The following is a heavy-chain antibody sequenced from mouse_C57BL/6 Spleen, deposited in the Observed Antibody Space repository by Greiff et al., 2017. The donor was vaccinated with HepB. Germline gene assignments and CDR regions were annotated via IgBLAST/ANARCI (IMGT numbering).Heavy chain of an antibody. CDR1: GFTFSNYW. Sequence: DVQLVESGGGLVQPGGSMKLSCVASGFTFSNYWMNWVRQSPEKGLEWVAQIRLKSDNYATHYAESVKGRFTISIDDSKSSVYLQMNNLRAEDTGIYYCTGRLPFAYWGQGTLVTVSA. D-gene: IGHD2-4*01. V-gene: IGHV6-3*01. CDR3: TGRLPFAY. CDR2: IRLKSDNYAT. J-gene: IGHJ3*01.